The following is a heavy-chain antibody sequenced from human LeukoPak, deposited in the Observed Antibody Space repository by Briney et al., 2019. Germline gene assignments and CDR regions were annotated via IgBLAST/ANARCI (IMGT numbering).Heavy chain of an antibody. D-gene: IGHD3-10*01. V-gene: IGHV4-39*01. CDR2: IYHSGTT. J-gene: IGHJ5*02. CDR3: ARHKYYYVSGSYYWFDP. CDR1: GGSINSNTYY. Sequence: SETLSLTCTVSGGSINSNTYYWGWIRQPPGKGLEWIGSIYHSGTTYYNPSLKSRVTISVDTSQNQFSLKLSSVTAADTAVYYCARHKYYYVSGSYYWFDPWGQGTLVTVSS.